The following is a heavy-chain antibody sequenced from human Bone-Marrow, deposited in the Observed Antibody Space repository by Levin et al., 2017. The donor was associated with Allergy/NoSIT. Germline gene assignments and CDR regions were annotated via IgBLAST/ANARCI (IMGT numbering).Heavy chain of an antibody. CDR3: ARGRGGNGYYYADY. CDR1: GLTFNNYW. CDR2: INSDGRAT. J-gene: IGHJ4*02. V-gene: IGHV3-74*01. D-gene: IGHD5-24*01. Sequence: SGGSLRLSCAASGLTFNNYWMHWVRQAPGKGLLWVSEINSDGRATAYADSVKGRFTISRDNAKDTLYLQMNSLTAEDTAVYYCARGRGGNGYYYADYWGQGIQVTVSS.